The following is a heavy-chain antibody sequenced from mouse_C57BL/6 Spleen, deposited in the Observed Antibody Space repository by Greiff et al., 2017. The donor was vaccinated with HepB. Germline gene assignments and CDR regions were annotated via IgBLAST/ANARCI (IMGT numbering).Heavy chain of an antibody. V-gene: IGHV1-55*01. CDR3: ARVLRGYFDV. CDR2: IYPGSGST. Sequence: VQLQQPGAELVKPGASVKMSCKASGYTFTSYWITWVKQRPGQGLEWIGEIYPGSGSTNYNEKFKSKATLTVDTSSSTAYMQLSSLTSEDSAVYYCARVLRGYFDVWGTGTTVTVSS. CDR1: GYTFTSYW. D-gene: IGHD1-1*01. J-gene: IGHJ1*03.